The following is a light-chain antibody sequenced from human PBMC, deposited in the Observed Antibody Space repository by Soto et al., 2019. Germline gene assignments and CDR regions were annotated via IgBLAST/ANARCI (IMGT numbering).Light chain of an antibody. J-gene: IGLJ3*02. V-gene: IGLV2-14*01. CDR3: SAYTARSTLV. Sequence: QSALTQPASVSGSAGQSITISCSGTMRDVGAYNFVSWYQQHPGTAPKLIIYEVRNRQSGISARFSGSRSGNTASLTISGLQSEDEGDYYCSAYTARSTLVFGGGTKLTVL. CDR2: EVR. CDR1: MRDVGAYNF.